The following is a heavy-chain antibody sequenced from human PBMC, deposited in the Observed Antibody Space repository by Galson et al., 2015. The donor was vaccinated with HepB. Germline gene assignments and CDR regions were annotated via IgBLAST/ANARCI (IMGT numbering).Heavy chain of an antibody. V-gene: IGHV3-7*01. CDR2: IKDDGSEK. CDR1: GFTSSRYW. D-gene: IGHD6-6*01. Sequence: SVRLSCAASGFTSSRYWMTWPRQAPGKGLEWLANIKDDGSEKYYVDSVKGRCTISRDNTKNSLYLQMNILSAEDTAVYFCARAAPQAARRHFDYWGQGTLVTVSS. CDR3: ARAAPQAARRHFDY. J-gene: IGHJ4*02.